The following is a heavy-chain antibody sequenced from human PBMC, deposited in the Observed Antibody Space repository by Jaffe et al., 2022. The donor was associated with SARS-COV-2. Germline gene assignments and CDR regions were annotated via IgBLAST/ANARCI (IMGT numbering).Heavy chain of an antibody. Sequence: QLQLQESGPGLVKPSETLSLTCTVSGGSISSSSYYWGWIRQPPGKGLEWIGSIYYSGSTYYNPSLKSRVTISVDTSKNQFSLKLSSVTAADTAVYYCARRASNRKYYYYGMDVWGQGTTVTVSS. J-gene: IGHJ6*02. CDR3: ARRASNRKYYYYGMDV. D-gene: IGHD2-8*01. CDR2: IYYSGST. V-gene: IGHV4-39*01. CDR1: GGSISSSSYY.